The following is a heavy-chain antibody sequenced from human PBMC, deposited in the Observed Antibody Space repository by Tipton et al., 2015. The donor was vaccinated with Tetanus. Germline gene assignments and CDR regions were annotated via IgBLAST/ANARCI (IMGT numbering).Heavy chain of an antibody. J-gene: IGHJ1*01. D-gene: IGHD4-17*01. CDR2: IYYSGST. CDR3: ASTPLEDYGDYHSFVQH. V-gene: IGHV4-59*01. Sequence: GLVKPSETLSLTCTVSGGSISSYYWSWIRQPPGKGLEWIGYIYYSGSTNYNPSLKSRVTISVDTSKNQFSLKLSSVTAADTAVNYCASTPLEDYGDYHSFVQHGSQGTLVTVYS. CDR1: GGSISSYY.